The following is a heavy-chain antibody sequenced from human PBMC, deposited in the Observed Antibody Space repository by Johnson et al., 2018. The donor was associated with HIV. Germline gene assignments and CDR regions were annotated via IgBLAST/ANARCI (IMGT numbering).Heavy chain of an antibody. Sequence: MLLVESGGGLVQPGRSLRLSCEASGFTFRDYGMHWVRQAPGKGLEWVSVIFSVGDVYYADSVKGRFTNSRDNSKNMVYLQMNSLRPEDTAVYYCARDGRDLVTRGSFDVWGQGTMVTVSS. CDR3: ARDGRDLVTRGSFDV. J-gene: IGHJ3*01. CDR2: IFSVGDV. V-gene: IGHV3-66*02. D-gene: IGHD3-9*01. CDR1: GFTFRDYG.